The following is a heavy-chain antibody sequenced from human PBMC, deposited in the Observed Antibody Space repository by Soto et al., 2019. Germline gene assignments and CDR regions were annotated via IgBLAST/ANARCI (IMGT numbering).Heavy chain of an antibody. J-gene: IGHJ6*02. CDR3: ARHQYGSGSLYYYYGMDV. CDR2: ISSSSSTI. Sequence: EVQLVESGGGLVQPGGSLRLSCAASGFTFSSYSMNWVRQAPGKGLEWVSYISSSSSTIYYADSVKGRFTISRDNAKKSLYLQMNSLRDEDTAVYYCARHQYGSGSLYYYYGMDVLGQGTTVTVSS. D-gene: IGHD3-10*01. CDR1: GFTFSSYS. V-gene: IGHV3-48*02.